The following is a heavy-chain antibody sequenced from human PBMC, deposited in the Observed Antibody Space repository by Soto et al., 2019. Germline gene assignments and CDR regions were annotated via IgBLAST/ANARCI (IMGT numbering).Heavy chain of an antibody. D-gene: IGHD2-15*01. CDR1: GGSVSSGSSY. CDR2: IYHSGNT. CDR3: AREAFVVVPGTRYTYGGLDV. Sequence: LQLLESGPGVVKPSETLSLNCTVSGGSVSSGSSYWNWMRQTPGRGLEWIAKIYHSGNTNFNPSLQSGLTVSLDPSKNRLSLKLKTVTAADTGVYYCAREAFVVVPGTRYTYGGLDVWGQGTKVIVSS. J-gene: IGHJ6*02. V-gene: IGHV4-61*01.